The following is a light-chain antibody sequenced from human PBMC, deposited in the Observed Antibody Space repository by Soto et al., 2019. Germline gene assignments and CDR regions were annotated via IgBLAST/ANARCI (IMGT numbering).Light chain of an antibody. CDR2: LGS. Sequence: DIVMTQSPLSLPVTPGEPASISCRSSQSLLHSNGYTYLDWYLQKPGQSPQLLIYLGSNRASGVPDRCSGSRSGTDFTLKISRVEAEDVGVYYCMQALQTPPSTFGQGTRLEIK. J-gene: IGKJ5*01. CDR1: QSLLHSNGYTY. CDR3: MQALQTPPST. V-gene: IGKV2-28*01.